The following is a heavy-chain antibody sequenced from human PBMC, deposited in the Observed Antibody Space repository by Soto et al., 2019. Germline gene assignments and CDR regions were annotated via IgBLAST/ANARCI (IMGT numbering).Heavy chain of an antibody. CDR2: INPSGGST. J-gene: IGHJ6*03. CDR1: GYTFTSYY. D-gene: IGHD3-3*01. CDR3: ATLTPGLFWSGLRPYYMDV. V-gene: IGHV1-46*03. Sequence: ASVKVSCKASGYTFTSYYMHWVRQAPGQGLEWMGIINPSGGSTSYAQKFQGRVTMTRDTSTSTVYMELSSLRSEDTAVYYCATLTPGLFWSGLRPYYMDVWGKGTTVTVSS.